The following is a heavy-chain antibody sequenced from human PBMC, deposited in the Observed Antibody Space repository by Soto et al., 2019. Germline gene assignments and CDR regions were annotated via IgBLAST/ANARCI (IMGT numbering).Heavy chain of an antibody. CDR3: ASYELGYCSGGSCFAGMDV. Sequence: ASVKVSCKASGYTFTSYGISWVRQAPGQELEWMGWISAYNGNTNYAQKLQGRVTMTTDTSTSTAYMELRSLRSDDTAVYYCASYELGYCSGGSCFAGMDVRGQGTTVTVSS. J-gene: IGHJ6*02. CDR1: GYTFTSYG. D-gene: IGHD2-15*01. V-gene: IGHV1-18*01. CDR2: ISAYNGNT.